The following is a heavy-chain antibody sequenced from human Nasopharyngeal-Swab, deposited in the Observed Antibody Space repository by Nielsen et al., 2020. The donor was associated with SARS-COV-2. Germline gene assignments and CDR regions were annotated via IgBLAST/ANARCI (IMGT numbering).Heavy chain of an antibody. CDR2: IDPSDSYT. Sequence: ESLKISCQGSGYRFTSYWISWVRQMPGKGLEWMGKIDPSDSYTNYSPSFQGHVTISTDKSISTAYLQWSSLEASDTAVYYCARHQLSSSAFENWGQGTMVTVSS. D-gene: IGHD6-13*01. CDR3: ARHQLSSSAFEN. V-gene: IGHV5-10-1*01. J-gene: IGHJ3*02. CDR1: GYRFTSYW.